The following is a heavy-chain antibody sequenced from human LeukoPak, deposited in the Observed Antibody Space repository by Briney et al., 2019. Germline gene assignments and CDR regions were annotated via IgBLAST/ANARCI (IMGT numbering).Heavy chain of an antibody. Sequence: PGGSLRLSCAASGFTFSDYYMSWIRQAPGKGLEWVSYISSSSSYTNYADSVKGRFTISRDNAQNSLYLQMNSLRAEDTAVYYCARDRTGYYDSSGYPDYWGQGTLVTVSS. D-gene: IGHD3-22*01. CDR2: ISSSSSYT. CDR1: GFTFSDYY. J-gene: IGHJ4*02. V-gene: IGHV3-11*06. CDR3: ARDRTGYYDSSGYPDY.